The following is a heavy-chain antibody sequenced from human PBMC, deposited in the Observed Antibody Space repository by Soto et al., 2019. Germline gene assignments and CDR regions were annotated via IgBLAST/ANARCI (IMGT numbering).Heavy chain of an antibody. V-gene: IGHV3-53*01. D-gene: IGHD2-21*01. CDR2: IYSGGST. J-gene: IGHJ3*01. CDR1: GFTFSSND. CDR3: APRPLFPAAP. Sequence: EVQLVESGGGLIQPGGSLRLSCAASGFTFSSNDMNGVRQAPGKGLEWVSLIYSGGSTYYADSVKGRFTISRDNSKNTLYLQMSSLRAEDTAVYYCAPRPLFPAAPCGQGTMVTVSS.